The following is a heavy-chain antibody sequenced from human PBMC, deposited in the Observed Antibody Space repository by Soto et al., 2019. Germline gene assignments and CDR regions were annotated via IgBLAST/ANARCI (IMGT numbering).Heavy chain of an antibody. CDR2: IYYRGST. Sequence: SETLSLTCPVSGCSMSGYYWSWIRQSPGKGLEYIGYIYYRGSTNYNPSLKSRVTMSVDTSRNQFSLKVNSVTAADTAVYYCARQQLLPFYYALDVWGQGTTVTVSS. CDR3: ARQQLLPFYYALDV. J-gene: IGHJ6*02. D-gene: IGHD6-13*01. V-gene: IGHV4-59*01. CDR1: GCSMSGYY.